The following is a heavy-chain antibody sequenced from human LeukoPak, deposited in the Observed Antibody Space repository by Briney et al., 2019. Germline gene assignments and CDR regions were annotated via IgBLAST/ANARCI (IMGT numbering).Heavy chain of an antibody. J-gene: IGHJ4*02. D-gene: IGHD4-17*01. CDR3: TRRLMTTVNDY. Sequence: GRSLRLSCAASGFTFSGSAMHWVRQSPGKGLERVGRIRSKANDHATAYAASVRGRFTISRDDSKNTAYLQMNSLKTEDTAVYYCTRRLMTTVNDYWGQGTLVTVSS. CDR1: GFTFSGSA. CDR2: IRSKANDHAT. V-gene: IGHV3-73*01.